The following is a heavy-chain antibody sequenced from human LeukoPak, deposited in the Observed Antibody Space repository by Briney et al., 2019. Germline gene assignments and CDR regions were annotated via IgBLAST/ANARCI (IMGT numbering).Heavy chain of an antibody. CDR3: ARGKVVTMVRGVIITCFDY. CDR2: IIPSDGST. D-gene: IGHD3-10*01. Sequence: ASVKLSCKASGYSFTRYFIHWVRQAPGQGLEWMGIIIPSDGSTSYAQKFQGRVTMTRDTSTSTVYMELSSLRSEDTAVYYCARGKVVTMVRGVIITCFDYWGQGTLVTVSS. J-gene: IGHJ4*02. V-gene: IGHV1-46*01. CDR1: GYSFTRYF.